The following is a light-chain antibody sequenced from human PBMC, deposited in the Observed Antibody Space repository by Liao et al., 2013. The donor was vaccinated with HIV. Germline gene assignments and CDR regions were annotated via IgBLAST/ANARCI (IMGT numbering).Light chain of an antibody. CDR1: KLGDKY. CDR3: QAWDSSTVV. J-gene: IGLJ2*01. CDR2: QNV. V-gene: IGLV3-1*01. Sequence: SYELTQPPSVSVSPGQTASITCSGDKLGDKYACWFQQKPGQSPLMVMYQNVNRPSGIPERFSGSNSGNTATLTISGTQAMDEADYYCQAWDSSTVVFGGGTKLTVL.